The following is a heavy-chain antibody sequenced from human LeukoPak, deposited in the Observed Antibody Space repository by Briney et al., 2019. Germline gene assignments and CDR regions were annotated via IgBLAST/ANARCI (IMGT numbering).Heavy chain of an antibody. V-gene: IGHV4-4*07. D-gene: IGHD3-22*01. Sequence: PSETLSLTCTVSGDSITRNYWSWIRQPAGKGLEWIGRMYNSGNTNYSPSLESRVTMSTDTSKNQFSLKLSSVTAADTAVYYCAIGSFDSSGYYVFDYWGQGTLVTVSS. CDR3: AIGSFDSSGYYVFDY. J-gene: IGHJ4*02. CDR2: MYNSGNT. CDR1: GDSITRNY.